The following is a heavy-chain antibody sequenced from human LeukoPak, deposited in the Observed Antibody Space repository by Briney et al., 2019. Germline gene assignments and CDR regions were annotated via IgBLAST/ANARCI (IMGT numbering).Heavy chain of an antibody. CDR3: VRDQVGVRGVHDY. D-gene: IGHD3-10*01. V-gene: IGHV1-3*01. CDR1: GYTFISYA. CDR2: INAGSGNT. Sequence: ASVRVSCKASGYTFISYAMHWVRQAPGQRLEWMAWINAGSGNTKYSQKFQGRVTITRDTSANIVYMELSSLESEDTAVYFCVRDQVGVRGVHDYWGQGTLVTVSS. J-gene: IGHJ4*02.